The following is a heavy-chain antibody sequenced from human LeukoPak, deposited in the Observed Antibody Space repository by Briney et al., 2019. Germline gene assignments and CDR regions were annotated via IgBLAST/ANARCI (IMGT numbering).Heavy chain of an antibody. Sequence: PGGSLRLSCAASGFTFRSYSMNWVRQAPGKGLEWVSSISSTSGDKYYADSVKGRFTISRDNAKNSLYLQMNSLRAEDTAVYYCARSHSIYSVYNYAYWGQGTLVTVSS. V-gene: IGHV3-21*01. J-gene: IGHJ4*02. CDR3: ARSHSIYSVYNYAY. CDR1: GFTFRSYS. CDR2: ISSTSGDK. D-gene: IGHD5/OR15-5a*01.